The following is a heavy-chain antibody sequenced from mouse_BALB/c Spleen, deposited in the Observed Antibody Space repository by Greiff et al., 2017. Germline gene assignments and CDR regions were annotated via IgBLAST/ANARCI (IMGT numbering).Heavy chain of an antibody. CDR1: GFSLTGYG. D-gene: IGHD1-1*01. V-gene: IGHV2-9*02. CDR3: ARAYYGNSYWYFDV. CDR2: IWAGGST. J-gene: IGHJ1*01. Sequence: QVQLKESGPGLVAPSQSLSITCTVSGFSLTGYGVHWVRPPPGKGLEWLGVIWAGGSTNYHSALMSRLCISKANSKCHVFLKMNSLQTDDTAMYYCARAYYGNSYWYFDVWGAGTTVTVSS.